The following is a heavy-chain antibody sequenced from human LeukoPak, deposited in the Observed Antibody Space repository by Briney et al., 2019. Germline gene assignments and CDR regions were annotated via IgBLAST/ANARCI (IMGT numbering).Heavy chain of an antibody. J-gene: IGHJ2*01. D-gene: IGHD4-17*01. CDR2: INRSGST. V-gene: IGHV4-34*01. Sequence: SETLSLTCAVYGGSFSGYYWSWIRQPPGKGLEWIGEINRSGSTNYNPSLKSRVTISVDTSKNQFSLKLSSVTAADTAVYYCARGLLLASTVAGYFDLWGRGTLVTVSS. CDR1: GGSFSGYY. CDR3: ARGLLLASTVAGYFDL.